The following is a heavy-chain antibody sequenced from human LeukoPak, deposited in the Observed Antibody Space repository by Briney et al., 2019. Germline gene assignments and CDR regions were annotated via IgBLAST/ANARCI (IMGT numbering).Heavy chain of an antibody. D-gene: IGHD2-2*01. V-gene: IGHV1-8*01. CDR2: MNPNSGNT. CDR3: ARVVPAATSYGNWFDP. CDR1: GYTFTSYD. J-gene: IGHJ5*02. Sequence: ASVKVSCKASGYTFTSYDINWVRQATGQGLEWMGWMNPNSGNTGYAQKFQGRVTMTRSTSISTAYMELSSLRSEDTAVYYCARVVPAATSYGNWFDPWGQGTLVTVSS.